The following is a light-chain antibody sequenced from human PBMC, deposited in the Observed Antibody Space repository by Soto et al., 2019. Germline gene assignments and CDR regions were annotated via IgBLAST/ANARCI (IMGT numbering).Light chain of an antibody. CDR1: SSNIGSNT. CDR2: SNN. J-gene: IGLJ2*01. CDR3: AAWDDSLNGLV. V-gene: IGLV1-44*01. Sequence: QSVLTQPPSASGTPGQRVTISCSGSSSNIGSNTVNWYQQLPGTAPKLLIYSNNQRPSGVPDRFSGSKSGTSASLAFSGLQSEDGADYYCAAWDDSLNGLVFGGGTQLTVL.